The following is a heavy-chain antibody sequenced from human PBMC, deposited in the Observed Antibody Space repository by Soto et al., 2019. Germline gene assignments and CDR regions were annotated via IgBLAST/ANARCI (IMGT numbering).Heavy chain of an antibody. D-gene: IGHD6-6*01. J-gene: IGHJ6*02. CDR2: ISNKGINK. V-gene: IGHV3-30*18. CDR1: GFTFRTYG. Sequence: QVQLVESGGGAVQPGRSLRLSCAASGFTFRTYGMHWVRQAPGKGLEWLAVISNKGINKYYADSVKGRFTISRDNSRDTLFLQMNSLRGEDTAIYYCAKVIRADSTSSNFYFYSGLDVWGQGTTVTVS. CDR3: AKVIRADSTSSNFYFYSGLDV.